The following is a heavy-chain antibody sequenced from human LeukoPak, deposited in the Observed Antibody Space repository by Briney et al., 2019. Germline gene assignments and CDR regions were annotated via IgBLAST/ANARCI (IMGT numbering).Heavy chain of an antibody. V-gene: IGHV4-39*01. J-gene: IGHJ6*02. CDR3: ATPTTMVRGVIYYYYGMDV. Sequence: YPSETLSLTCTVSGGSISSSSYYWGWIRQPPGKGLEWIGSIYYSGSTYYNPSLKSRVIISVDTSKNQFSLKLSSVTAADTAVYYCATPTTMVRGVIYYYYGMDVWGQGTTVTVSS. CDR1: GGSISSSSYY. CDR2: IYYSGST. D-gene: IGHD3-10*01.